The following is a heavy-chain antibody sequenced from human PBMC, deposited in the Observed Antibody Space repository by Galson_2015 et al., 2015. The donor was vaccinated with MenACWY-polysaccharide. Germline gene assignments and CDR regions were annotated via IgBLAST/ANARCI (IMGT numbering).Heavy chain of an antibody. J-gene: IGHJ4*02. D-gene: IGHD6-19*01. CDR2: ISYAGDNN. CDR1: GFTFSDYG. V-gene: IGHV3-30*18. Sequence: SLRLSCAASGFTFSDYGMHWVRQAPGRGLEWVALISYAGDNNYYPDSVKGRFTTSRDNSKNTLYLQMNSLRVEDTAVYYCAKDTSGCCGGSPDYWGQGTLVTVSS. CDR3: AKDTSGCCGGSPDY.